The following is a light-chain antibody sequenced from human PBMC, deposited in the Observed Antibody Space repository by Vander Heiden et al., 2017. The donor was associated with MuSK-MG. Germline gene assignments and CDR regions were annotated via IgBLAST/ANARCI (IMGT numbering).Light chain of an antibody. J-gene: IGKJ3*01. Sequence: VLTQSPATLSLSPGERATLSCRASQNIGTSLAWYHHKPGQAPRLLIYDASERAAGIPARFSGGGLGSEVTLPINSLESGESGVYYCQQRSNWPPGFTF. CDR3: QQRSNWPPGFT. CDR1: QNIGTS. V-gene: IGKV3-11*02. CDR2: DAS.